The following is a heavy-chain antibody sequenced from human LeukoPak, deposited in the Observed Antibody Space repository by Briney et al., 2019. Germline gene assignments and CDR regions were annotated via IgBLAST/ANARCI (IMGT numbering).Heavy chain of an antibody. CDR3: ARQGYSGHDENWFDP. V-gene: IGHV5-51*01. Sequence: TGESLKISCKGSGYSFTSYWIGWVRQMPGKGLEWMGIIYPGDSDTRYSPSFQGQVTISADKSISTAYLQWSSLKASDTAMYYCARQGYSGHDENWFDPWGQGTLVTVSS. J-gene: IGHJ5*02. D-gene: IGHD5-12*01. CDR2: IYPGDSDT. CDR1: GYSFTSYW.